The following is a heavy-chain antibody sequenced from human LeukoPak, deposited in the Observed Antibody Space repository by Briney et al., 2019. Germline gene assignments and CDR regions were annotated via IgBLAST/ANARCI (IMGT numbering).Heavy chain of an antibody. Sequence: GASVKVPCKASGGTFSSYTISWVRQAPGQGLEWMGRIIPILGIANYAQKFQGRVTITADKSTSTAYMELSSLRSEDTAVYYCAREGNSSTVWFDPWGQGTLVTVSS. D-gene: IGHD6-13*01. CDR1: GGTFSSYT. CDR3: AREGNSSTVWFDP. V-gene: IGHV1-69*04. CDR2: IIPILGIA. J-gene: IGHJ5*02.